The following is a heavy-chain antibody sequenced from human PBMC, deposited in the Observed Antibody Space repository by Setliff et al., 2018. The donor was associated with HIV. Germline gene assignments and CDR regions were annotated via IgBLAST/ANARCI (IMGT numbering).Heavy chain of an antibody. V-gene: IGHV4-39*01. Sequence: PSETLSLTCNVSDGSISSSSYYWAWIRQPPGKGLEWIGTIYYSGNTYYRPSLKSRVTVSIDTSKNQFSLRLNSVTAADTAVYYCARQSGYTRGWDIFGLVAGSFDIWG. D-gene: IGHD3-3*01. CDR1: DGSISSSSYY. J-gene: IGHJ3*02. CDR2: IYYSGNT. CDR3: ARQSGYTRGWDIFGLVAGSFDI.